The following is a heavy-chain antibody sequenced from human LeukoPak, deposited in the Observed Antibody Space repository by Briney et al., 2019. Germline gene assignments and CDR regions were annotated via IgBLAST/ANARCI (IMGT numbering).Heavy chain of an antibody. V-gene: IGHV3-30-3*01. CDR1: GFTFSSYA. J-gene: IGHJ6*02. CDR2: ISYDGSNK. D-gene: IGHD5-18*01. Sequence: PGGSLRLSCAASGFTFSSYAMHWVRQAPGKGLEWVAVISYDGSNKYYADSVKGRFTISRDNSKNTLYLQMNSLRAEDTAVYYCARDEVDTAMVGYYYYGMDVWGQGTTVTVSS. CDR3: ARDEVDTAMVGYYYYGMDV.